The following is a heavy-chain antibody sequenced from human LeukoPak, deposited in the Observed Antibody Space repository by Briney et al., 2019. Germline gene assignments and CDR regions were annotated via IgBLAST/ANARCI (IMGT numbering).Heavy chain of an antibody. D-gene: IGHD3-10*01. J-gene: IGHJ6*03. V-gene: IGHV4-4*07. Sequence: PSETLSLTCTVSGGSISSYYWSWIRQPPGKGLEWIGRIYTSGSTNYNPSLKSRVTMSVDTSKNQFSLKLSSVTAADTAVYYCARGRTLLWFGELTTEYMDVWGKGTTVTVSS. CDR2: IYTSGST. CDR3: ARGRTLLWFGELTTEYMDV. CDR1: GGSISSYY.